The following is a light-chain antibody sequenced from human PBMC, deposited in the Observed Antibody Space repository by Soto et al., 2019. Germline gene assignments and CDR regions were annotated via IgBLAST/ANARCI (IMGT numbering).Light chain of an antibody. CDR3: MQSNQIPPT. V-gene: IGKV2D-29*02. CDR1: QSLLHITGETF. J-gene: IGKJ5*01. CDR2: EVS. Sequence: DVVMTQTPLSLSVAPGQRASISCKSSQSLLHITGETFLFWYLQNPGQSPQLLIYEVSTRISGVPDRFSGSGSGTDFTLEISRVETDDVGIYYCMQSNQIPPTFGQGTRLEIE.